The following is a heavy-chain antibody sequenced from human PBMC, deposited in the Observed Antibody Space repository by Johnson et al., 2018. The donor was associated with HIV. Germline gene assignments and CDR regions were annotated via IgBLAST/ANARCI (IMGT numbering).Heavy chain of an antibody. J-gene: IGHJ3*02. CDR3: ARNGLIPAAKGVAFDI. V-gene: IGHV3-11*01. D-gene: IGHD2-2*01. CDR1: GLTFSDYY. CDR2: ISSSGSTM. Sequence: QVQLVESGGGLVKPGGSLRLSCAAPGLTFSDYYMTWIRQAPGKGLEWVSYISSSGSTMYYADSVKGRITISRDNAKNSLYLQMNSLRAEDTAVYYCARNGLIPAAKGVAFDIWGHGTTVTVSS.